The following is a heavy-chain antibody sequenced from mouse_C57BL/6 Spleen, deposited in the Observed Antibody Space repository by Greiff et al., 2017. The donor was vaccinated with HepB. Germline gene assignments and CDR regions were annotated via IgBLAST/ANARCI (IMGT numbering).Heavy chain of an antibody. D-gene: IGHD1-1*01. CDR1: GFTFSDAW. CDR2: IRNKANNHAT. J-gene: IGHJ3*01. CDR3: TRGFITTVVASTGTPFAY. V-gene: IGHV6-6*01. Sequence: EVQLVESGGGLVQPGGSMKLSCAASGFTFSDAWMDWVRQSPEKGLEWVAEIRNKANNHATYYAESVKGRFTISRDDSKSSVYLQMNSLRAEDTGIYYCTRGFITTVVASTGTPFAYWGQGTLVTVSA.